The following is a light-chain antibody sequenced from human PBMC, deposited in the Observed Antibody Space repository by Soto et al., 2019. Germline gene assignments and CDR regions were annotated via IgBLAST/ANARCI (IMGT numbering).Light chain of an antibody. CDR1: QSSNSW. CDR3: QQYNSYSRT. V-gene: IGKV1-5*01. J-gene: IGKJ1*01. Sequence: DIQMTQSPSTLSGSVGDRVTITCRASQSSNSWLAWYQQKPGKAPKLLIYDASSLESGVPSRFSGSGSGTEFTLTISSLQPDDFATYYCQQYNSYSRTFGQGTKVDIK. CDR2: DAS.